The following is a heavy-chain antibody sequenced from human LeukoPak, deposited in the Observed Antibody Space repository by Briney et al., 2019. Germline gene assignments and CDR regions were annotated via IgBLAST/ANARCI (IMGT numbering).Heavy chain of an antibody. Sequence: SETLSLTCTVSGYSISSGYYWGWIRQPPGKGLEWIGSIYHSGSTYYNPSLKGRVTISVDTSKNQFSLKLSSVTAADTAVYYCARVGDTAGTTWSFDYWGQGTLVTVSS. CDR1: GYSISSGYY. D-gene: IGHD5-18*01. J-gene: IGHJ4*02. CDR2: IYHSGST. CDR3: ARVGDTAGTTWSFDY. V-gene: IGHV4-38-2*02.